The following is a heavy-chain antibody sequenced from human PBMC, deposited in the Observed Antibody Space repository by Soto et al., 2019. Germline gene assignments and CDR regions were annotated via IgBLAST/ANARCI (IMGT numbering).Heavy chain of an antibody. CDR3: ARGLSVTLFDN. CDR1: GGSISTGGYY. D-gene: IGHD4-17*01. Sequence: QVQLQESGPGLVKPSQTLSLTCTVSGGSISTGGYYWTWIRQHPGKGLEWIGYIYYSGSTYYNPSLKSRITISVDTSKNQFSLKLSSVTAADTAVYYCARGLSVTLFDNWGQGTLVTVSS. V-gene: IGHV4-31*03. J-gene: IGHJ4*02. CDR2: IYYSGST.